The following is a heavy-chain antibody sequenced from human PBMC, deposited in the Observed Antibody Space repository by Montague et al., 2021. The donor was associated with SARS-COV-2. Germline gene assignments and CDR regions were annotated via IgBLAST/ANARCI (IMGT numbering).Heavy chain of an antibody. V-gene: IGHV4-38-2*02. Sequence: SETLSLTCTVSGFSIGSGDYWGWIRQPPGKGLEWIGSVYHSGTTXYNPSLQSRLTMSIDTSMNQFSLRLTSVTAADTAVFFCVRERAGGLRNVFDIWGQGTTVTVSS. J-gene: IGHJ3*02. CDR1: GFSIGSGDY. CDR3: VRERAGGLRNVFDI. CDR2: VYHSGTT.